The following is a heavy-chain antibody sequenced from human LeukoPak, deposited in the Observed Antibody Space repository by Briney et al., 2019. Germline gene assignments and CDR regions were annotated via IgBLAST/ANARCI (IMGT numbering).Heavy chain of an antibody. CDR3: ARNSAVATSRSWFDP. D-gene: IGHD6-19*01. V-gene: IGHV4-61*05. CDR1: GGSISSSNHY. CDR2: AYYSGST. Sequence: PSETLSLTCTVSGGSISSSNHYWSWIRQPPGKGLEWIGYAYYSGSTTYNPSLESRVTISVDTSKNQFSLKLTAVTAADTAVYYCARNSAVATSRSWFDPWGQGTLVTVSS. J-gene: IGHJ5*02.